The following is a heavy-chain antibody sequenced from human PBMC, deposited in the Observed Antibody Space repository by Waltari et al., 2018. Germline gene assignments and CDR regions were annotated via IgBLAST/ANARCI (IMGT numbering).Heavy chain of an antibody. CDR1: GVSFSGYY. D-gene: IGHD6-6*01. V-gene: IGHV4-34*12. CDR2: IIHSGST. J-gene: IGHJ4*02. CDR3: ARVGIAARPSVIDY. Sequence: QVQLQQWGAGLLKPSETLSLTCAVYGVSFSGYYWSCIRQPPGKGLEWIGEIIHSGSTNSNPSLKRRVTIAVDTSKNQFALKLSSVTAADTAVYYCARVGIAARPSVIDYWGQGTLVTVSS.